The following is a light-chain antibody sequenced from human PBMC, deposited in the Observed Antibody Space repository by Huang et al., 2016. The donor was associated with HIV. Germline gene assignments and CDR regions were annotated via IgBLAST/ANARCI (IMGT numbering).Light chain of an antibody. CDR1: QAIRSY. V-gene: IGKV1-9*01. Sequence: IQLTQSPSSLSASVGDRVTITCRASQAIRSYLAWYQPKPGKAPKLLIYGASTLQSGVPSRCSGSGSGTEYSLTISSLQPEDFATYYCQQLSTSLTFGGGTKVEMK. CDR2: GAS. J-gene: IGKJ4*01. CDR3: QQLSTSLT.